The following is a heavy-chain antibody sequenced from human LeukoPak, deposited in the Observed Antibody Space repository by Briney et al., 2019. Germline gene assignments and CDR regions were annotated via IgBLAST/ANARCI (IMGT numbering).Heavy chain of an antibody. CDR2: ISSSSSYI. Sequence: GGSLRLSCAASGFTFSTYSMNWVRQAPGKGLEWVSSISSSSSYIYYADSVKGRFTISRDNAENSLYPQMNSLRAEDTAVYYCTKTPGDLWSWYDYWGQGTLVTVSS. CDR1: GFTFSTYS. D-gene: IGHD3-10*01. J-gene: IGHJ4*02. V-gene: IGHV3-21*01. CDR3: TKTPGDLWSWYDY.